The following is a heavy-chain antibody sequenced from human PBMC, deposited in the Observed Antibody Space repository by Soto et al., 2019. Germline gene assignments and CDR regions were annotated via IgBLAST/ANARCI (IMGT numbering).Heavy chain of an antibody. Sequence: ASVKVSCKASGYTFTSYGIRWVRQAPGQGLEWMGWISAYNGNTNYAQKLQGRVTMTTDTSKNTLYLHINSLKVDDTAMYYCARAHSTGWHYFDYWGPGTLVTVSS. CDR2: ISAYNGNT. CDR3: ARAHSTGWHYFDY. CDR1: GYTFTSYG. J-gene: IGHJ4*02. V-gene: IGHV1-18*01. D-gene: IGHD6-19*01.